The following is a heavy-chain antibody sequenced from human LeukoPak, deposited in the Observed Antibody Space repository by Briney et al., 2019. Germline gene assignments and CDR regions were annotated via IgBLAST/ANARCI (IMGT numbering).Heavy chain of an antibody. Sequence: SETLSLTCTVSGGSISSYYWSWIRQPPGKGLEWIGYIYYSGSTNYNPSLKSRVTISVDTSKNQFSLKLSSVTAADTAVYYCARLIDDNCGGDCRYYYYGMDVWGQGTTVTVSS. D-gene: IGHD2-21*02. J-gene: IGHJ6*02. CDR2: IYYSGST. V-gene: IGHV4-59*08. CDR1: GGSISSYY. CDR3: ARLIDDNCGGDCRYYYYGMDV.